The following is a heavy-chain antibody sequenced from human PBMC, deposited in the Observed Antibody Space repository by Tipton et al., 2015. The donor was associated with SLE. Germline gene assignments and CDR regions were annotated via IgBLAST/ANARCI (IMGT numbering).Heavy chain of an antibody. V-gene: IGHV4-38-2*02. CDR2: MYQTGTT. CDR3: ARQAYYSSGYADY. D-gene: IGHD3-22*01. Sequence: TLSLTCTVSGYSITTGYYWGWIRQPPGKGLAWIGTMYQTGTTDYNPSLKSRVTISIDTSKNQFSLKLSAVTAADTAVYYCARQAYYSSGYADYWGQGTLVTVSS. CDR1: GYSITTGYY. J-gene: IGHJ4*02.